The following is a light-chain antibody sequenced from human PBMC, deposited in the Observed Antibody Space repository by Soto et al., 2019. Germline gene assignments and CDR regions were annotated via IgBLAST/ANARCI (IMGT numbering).Light chain of an antibody. J-gene: IGKJ2*01. CDR1: QDIASY. CDR3: QQLNVNLL. CDR2: AAS. V-gene: IGKV1-9*01. Sequence: IQLTQSPSSLSASIGDRVTITCRASQDIASYLAWYQQKPGNAPKLLIYAASTLHSGVPSRFSGSGSGTDFTLTLSSLQPEDFVTYYCQQLNVNLLFGQGTKLEIK.